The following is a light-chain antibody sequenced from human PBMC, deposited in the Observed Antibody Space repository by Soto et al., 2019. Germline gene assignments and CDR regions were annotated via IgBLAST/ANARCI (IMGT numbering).Light chain of an antibody. Sequence: IVMTQSPATLSVSPGESVTFSCRASQGINRNLSGYQQKPGQAPRLLISGASTGATGIPARFSGSGSGTEFTLTSNSLHYEDSAVYYCQQYYTWPFTFGGGTKVEI. J-gene: IGKJ4*01. CDR1: QGINRN. CDR2: GAS. CDR3: QQYYTWPFT. V-gene: IGKV3-15*01.